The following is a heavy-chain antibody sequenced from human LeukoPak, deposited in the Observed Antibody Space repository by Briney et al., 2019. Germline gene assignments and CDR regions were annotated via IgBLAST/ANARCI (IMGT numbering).Heavy chain of an antibody. D-gene: IGHD3-10*01. J-gene: IGHJ4*02. V-gene: IGHV1-2*02. Sequence: ASVTVSCKASGYTFTGYYMHWVRQAPGQGLEWMGWINPNSGGTNYAQKFQGRVTMTRDTSISTAYMELSRLRSDDTAVYYCARFYYASGSQSRALDYWGQGTLVTVSS. CDR1: GYTFTGYY. CDR3: ARFYYASGSQSRALDY. CDR2: INPNSGGT.